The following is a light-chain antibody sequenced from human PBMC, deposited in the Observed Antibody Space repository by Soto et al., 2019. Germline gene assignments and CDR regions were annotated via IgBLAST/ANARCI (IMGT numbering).Light chain of an antibody. CDR2: RDN. J-gene: IGLJ2*01. CDR1: TSNIGINY. CDR3: AAWDDSLNGL. Sequence: QSVLTQPPSASGTPGQRVTISCSGNTSNIGINYVYWYQQFPGTAPKLLIFRDNQRPSGVPDRFSGSKSGTSASLAISGLRSEDEADYYCAAWDDSLNGLFGGGTQLTVL. V-gene: IGLV1-47*01.